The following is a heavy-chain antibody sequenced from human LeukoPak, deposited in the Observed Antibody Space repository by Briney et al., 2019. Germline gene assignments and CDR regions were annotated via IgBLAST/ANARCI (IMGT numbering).Heavy chain of an antibody. V-gene: IGHV3-66*01. J-gene: IGHJ4*02. Sequence: GGSLRLSCAASGFTVTSYYMNWVRQAPGKGLEWVSVIYTGGATSYGDFVRGRFTISRDNSNNTLYLQMNNLRAEDTAVYYCALAGSVAATGWGQGTLVTVSS. D-gene: IGHD2-15*01. CDR1: GFTVTSYY. CDR2: IYTGGAT. CDR3: ALAGSVAATG.